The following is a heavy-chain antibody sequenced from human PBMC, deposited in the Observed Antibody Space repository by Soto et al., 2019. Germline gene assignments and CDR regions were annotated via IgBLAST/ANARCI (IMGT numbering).Heavy chain of an antibody. Sequence: GGSLRLSCAASGFTFSSYAMHWVRQAPGKGLEWVAVISYDGSNKYYADSVKGRFTISRDNSKNTLYLQMNSLRAEDTAVYYCASLKGNSSSSGFWYYYYYGMDVWGQGTTVTVSS. CDR1: GFTFSSYA. V-gene: IGHV3-30-3*01. D-gene: IGHD6-6*01. CDR2: ISYDGSNK. CDR3: ASLKGNSSSSGFWYYYYYGMDV. J-gene: IGHJ6*02.